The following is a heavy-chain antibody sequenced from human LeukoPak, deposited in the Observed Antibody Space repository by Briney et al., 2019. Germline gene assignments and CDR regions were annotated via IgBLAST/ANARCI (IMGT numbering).Heavy chain of an antibody. CDR2: INPNSGGT. CDR3: ARSMAAAGSDSNWFDP. Sequence: GSSVTVSFLASGCTFISYTISWLRQAPAQGLEWMGWINPNSGGTNYAQTFQGRVTMTRDTSISTAYMELSRLRSDDTAVYYCARSMAAAGSDSNWFDPWGQGTLVTVSS. J-gene: IGHJ5*02. D-gene: IGHD6-13*01. CDR1: GCTFISYT. V-gene: IGHV1-2*02.